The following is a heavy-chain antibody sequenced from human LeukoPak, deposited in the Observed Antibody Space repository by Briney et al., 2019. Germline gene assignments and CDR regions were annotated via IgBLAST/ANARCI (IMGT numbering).Heavy chain of an antibody. CDR1: GYTFTSYD. CDR2: MNPNSGNT. J-gene: IGHJ4*02. CDR3: ARDRDGDYLFDY. D-gene: IGHD4-17*01. V-gene: IGHV1-8*01. Sequence: GASVKVSCTASGYTFTSYDINWVRQATGQGLEWMGWMNPNSGNTGYAQKFQGRVTMTRNTSISTAYMELSSLRSEDTAVYYCARDRDGDYLFDYWGQGTLVTVSS.